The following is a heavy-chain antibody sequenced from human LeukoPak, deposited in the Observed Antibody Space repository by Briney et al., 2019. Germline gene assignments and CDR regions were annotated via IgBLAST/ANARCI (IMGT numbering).Heavy chain of an antibody. CDR3: AKVKSPGSSSWPYYYAMDV. CDR1: GFTFSSYG. V-gene: IGHV3-30*18. D-gene: IGHD6-13*01. J-gene: IGHJ6*02. Sequence: PGRSLRLSCAASGFTFSSYGMHWVRQAPGKGLEWVALISYDGSNKYYADSVKGRVTISRDNSKNTLYLQMNSLRAEDTAVYYCAKVKSPGSSSWPYYYAMDVWGQGTTVTVSS. CDR2: ISYDGSNK.